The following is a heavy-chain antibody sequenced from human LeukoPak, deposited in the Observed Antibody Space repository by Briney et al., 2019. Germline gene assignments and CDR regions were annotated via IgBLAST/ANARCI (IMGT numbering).Heavy chain of an antibody. CDR1: GGSFSGYY. CDR3: ARVIRCSSTSCYSPRGWFDP. V-gene: IGHV4-34*01. CDR2: INHSGST. Sequence: SETLSLTCAVYGGSFSGYYWSWIRQPPGKGLEWIGEINHSGSTNYNPSLKSRVTISVDTSKNQLSLKLSSVTAADTAVYYCARVIRCSSTSCYSPRGWFDPWGQGTLVTVSS. J-gene: IGHJ5*02. D-gene: IGHD2-2*02.